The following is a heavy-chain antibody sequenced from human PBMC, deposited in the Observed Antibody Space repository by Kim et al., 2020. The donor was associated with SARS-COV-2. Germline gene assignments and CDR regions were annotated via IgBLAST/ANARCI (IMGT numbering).Heavy chain of an antibody. D-gene: IGHD6-13*01. J-gene: IGHJ6*02. CDR1: GGSFSGYY. CDR2: INHSGST. V-gene: IGHV4-34*01. Sequence: SETLSLTCAVYGGSFSGYYWSWIRQPPGKGLEWIGEINHSGSTNYNPSLKSRVTISVDTSKNQFSLKLSSVTAADTAVYYCARGSPPGYSSSWVYYYGMDVWGQGTTVTVSS. CDR3: ARGSPPGYSSSWVYYYGMDV.